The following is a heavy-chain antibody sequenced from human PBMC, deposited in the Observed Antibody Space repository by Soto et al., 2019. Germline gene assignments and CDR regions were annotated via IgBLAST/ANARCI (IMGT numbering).Heavy chain of an antibody. CDR1: GFTFDDYA. D-gene: IGHD6-6*01. Sequence: GGSLRLSCAASGFTFDDYAMHWVRQAPGKGLEWVSGISWNSGSIGYADSVKGRFTISRDNAKNSLYLQMNSLRAEDTALYYCAKDSSSSFFAFDIWGQGTMVTVSS. CDR2: ISWNSGSI. J-gene: IGHJ3*02. V-gene: IGHV3-9*01. CDR3: AKDSSSSFFAFDI.